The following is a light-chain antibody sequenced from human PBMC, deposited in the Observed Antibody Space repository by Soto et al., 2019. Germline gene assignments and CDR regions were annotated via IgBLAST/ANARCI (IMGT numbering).Light chain of an antibody. J-gene: IGLJ2*01. CDR1: NIGSKS. Sequence: SYELTQPPSVSVAPGETARISCGGNNIGSKSVHWYQHKPGQAPVLVIYFDSDRPSGIPERFSGSNSGNTASLTISRVEAGDVADYYCQVWDTTTDHVVFGGGTKVTVL. CDR2: FDS. CDR3: QVWDTTTDHVV. V-gene: IGLV3-21*04.